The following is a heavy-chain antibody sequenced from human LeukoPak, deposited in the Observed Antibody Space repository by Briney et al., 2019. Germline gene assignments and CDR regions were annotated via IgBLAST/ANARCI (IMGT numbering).Heavy chain of an antibody. CDR3: ARDSLYGVVDY. J-gene: IGHJ4*02. CDR1: GGTFSSYA. D-gene: IGHD4-17*01. CDR2: IIPIFGTA. Sequence: SVKVSCKASGGTFSSYAISWVRQAPGQGLEWMGGIIPIFGTANYAQKFQGRVTMTRDTSTSTVYMYLSSLRSEDTAVYYCARDSLYGVVDYWGQGTLVTVSS. V-gene: IGHV1-69*05.